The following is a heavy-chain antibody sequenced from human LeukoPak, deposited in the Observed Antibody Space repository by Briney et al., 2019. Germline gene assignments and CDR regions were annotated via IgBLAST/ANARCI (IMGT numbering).Heavy chain of an antibody. CDR3: ARVGAPYYYYYYMDV. D-gene: IGHD1-26*01. V-gene: IGHV3-7*04. CDR2: IKQDGSEK. J-gene: IGHJ6*03. Sequence: GGSLRLSCAASGFTFSSYWMSWVRQAPGKGLEWVANIKQDGSEKYYVDSVKGRFTISRDNAKNSLYLQMNSLRAEDTAVYYCARVGAPYYYYYYMDVWGKGTTVTVSS. CDR1: GFTFSSYW.